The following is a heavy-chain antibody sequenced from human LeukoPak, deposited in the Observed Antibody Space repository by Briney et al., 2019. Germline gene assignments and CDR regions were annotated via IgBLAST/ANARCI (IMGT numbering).Heavy chain of an antibody. CDR3: ARTGYSSSWYSFHFDY. Sequence: PSETLSLTCTVSGGSISSSSYYWGWIRQPPGKGLEWIGSIYYSGSTYYNPSLKSRVTISVDTSKNQFSLKLSSVTAADTAVYYCARTGYSSSWYSFHFDYWGQGTLVTVSS. CDR1: GGSISSSSYY. J-gene: IGHJ4*02. V-gene: IGHV4-39*01. D-gene: IGHD6-13*01. CDR2: IYYSGST.